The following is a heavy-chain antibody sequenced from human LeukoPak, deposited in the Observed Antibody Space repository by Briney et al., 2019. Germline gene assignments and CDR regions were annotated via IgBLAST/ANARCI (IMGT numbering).Heavy chain of an antibody. CDR2: IFNDGSNQ. V-gene: IGHV3-33*06. D-gene: IGHD4-11*01. CDR3: VKDAERGFDYSNSLEK. CDR1: KFIFSHYG. J-gene: IGHJ4*02. Sequence: PGRSLRLSCAASKFIFSHYGMYWVRQAPGKGLEWVAVIFNDGSNQYYADSVKGRFTVSRDNSQNMLYLQMNSLRPEDTAVYYCVKDAERGFDYSNSLEKWGQGTLVTVSS.